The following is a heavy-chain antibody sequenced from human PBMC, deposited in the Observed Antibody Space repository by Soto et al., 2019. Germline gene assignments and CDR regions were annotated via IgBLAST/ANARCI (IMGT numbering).Heavy chain of an antibody. CDR1: GISTSFYW. CDR3: VTGYHSDY. CDR2: IKKDGTEK. V-gene: IGHV3-7*03. Sequence: PGGSLRLSCAASGISTSFYWMGWVRQAPGRGLEWVASIKKDGTEKYYMDSLKGRLTISRDNALNSLNLQMNSLRAEDTAVYFCVTGYHSDYWGQGTLVTVSS. J-gene: IGHJ4*02. D-gene: IGHD5-18*01.